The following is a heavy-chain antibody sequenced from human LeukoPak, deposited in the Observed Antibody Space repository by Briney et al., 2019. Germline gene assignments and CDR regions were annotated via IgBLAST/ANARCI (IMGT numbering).Heavy chain of an antibody. V-gene: IGHV3-43D*03. CDR3: AIGRGYCSGGSCYSGGY. CDR1: GFTFDDYA. D-gene: IGHD2-15*01. J-gene: IGHJ4*02. Sequence: TGGSLRLSCAASGFTFDDYAMHWVRQAPGKGLEWVSLISWDGGSTYYADSVKGRFTIPRDNSKNSLYPQMNSLRAEDTALYYCAIGRGYCSGGSCYSGGYWGQGTLVTVSS. CDR2: ISWDGGST.